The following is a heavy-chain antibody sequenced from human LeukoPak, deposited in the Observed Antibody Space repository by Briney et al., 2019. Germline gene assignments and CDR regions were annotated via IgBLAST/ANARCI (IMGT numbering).Heavy chain of an antibody. CDR3: ARDRGYSSGWYYFDY. CDR1: GYSISSGYY. CDR2: IYTSGST. D-gene: IGHD6-19*01. J-gene: IGHJ4*02. V-gene: IGHV4-4*07. Sequence: PSETLSLTCAVSGYSISSGYYWGWIRQPAGKGLEWIGRIYTSGSTNYNPSLKSRVTMSVDTSKNQFSLKLSSVTAADTAVYYCARDRGYSSGWYYFDYWGQGTLVTVSS.